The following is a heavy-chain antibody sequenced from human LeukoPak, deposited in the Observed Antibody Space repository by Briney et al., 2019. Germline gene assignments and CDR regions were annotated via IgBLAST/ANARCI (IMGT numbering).Heavy chain of an antibody. CDR1: GGSITSNY. V-gene: IGHV4-59*01. CDR2: VSDGGST. Sequence: SETLSLTCSVSGGSITSNYWSWIRQPPGKGLEWIGHVSDGGSTNYSPSLKSRVSISVDTSKNQFSLKLNSVTAADTAVYFCARASTTFDDWGQGTLVTVSS. CDR3: ARASTTFDD. D-gene: IGHD1-14*01. J-gene: IGHJ4*02.